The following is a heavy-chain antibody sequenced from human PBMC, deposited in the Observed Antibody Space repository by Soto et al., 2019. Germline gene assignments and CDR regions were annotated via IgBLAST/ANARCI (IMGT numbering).Heavy chain of an antibody. V-gene: IGHV4-34*01. CDR3: AKGGISLWAYFYYMDV. CDR2: INHLGSI. J-gene: IGHJ6*03. Sequence: PSETLYLARVVSGGSLSDYFWSWIRQQPGMALEWIGEINHLGSINYNPSLKSRVTMSVDTSKNKFSLTLNSVPAADTATYCCAKGGISLWAYFYYMDVWDKGATVTGAS. D-gene: IGHD2-21*01. CDR1: GGSLSDYF.